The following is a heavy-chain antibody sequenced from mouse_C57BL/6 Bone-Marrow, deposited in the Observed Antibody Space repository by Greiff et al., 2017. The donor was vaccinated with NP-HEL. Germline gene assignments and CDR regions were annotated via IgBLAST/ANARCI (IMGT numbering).Heavy chain of an antibody. J-gene: IGHJ2*01. V-gene: IGHV14-4*01. CDR3: TTWGSSGFDY. D-gene: IGHD3-2*02. CDR1: GFNIKDDY. Sequence: EVKLMESGAELVRPGASVKLSCTASGFNIKDDYMHWVKQRPEQGLEWIGWIDPENGDTEYASKFQGKATITADTSSNTAYLQLSSLTSEDTAVYYCTTWGSSGFDYWGQGTTLTVSS. CDR2: IDPENGDT.